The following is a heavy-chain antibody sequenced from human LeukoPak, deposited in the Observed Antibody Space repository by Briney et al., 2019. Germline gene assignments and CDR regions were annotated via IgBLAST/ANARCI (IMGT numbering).Heavy chain of an antibody. D-gene: IGHD3-3*01. CDR3: ARPYYDFWSGYNWFDP. Sequence: GGSLRLSCAASGFTFSSYWMSWVRQAPGKGLEWVANIKQDGSEKYYVDSVKGRFTISRDNAKNSLYLQMNSLRAEDTAVYYCARPYYDFWSGYNWFDPWGQGTLVTVSS. V-gene: IGHV3-7*03. CDR2: IKQDGSEK. J-gene: IGHJ5*02. CDR1: GFTFSSYW.